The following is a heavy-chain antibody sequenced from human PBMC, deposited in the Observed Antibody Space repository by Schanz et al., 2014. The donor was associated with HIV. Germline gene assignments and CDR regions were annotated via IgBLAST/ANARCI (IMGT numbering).Heavy chain of an antibody. Sequence: QAQLVQSGAEVKKPGASVKASCKASGYSFTGYYIHWVRQAPGQGLEWMGWLNTNIGATDYAPKFQGRVTLTGDTSTGTANMGMRRLRSGDTAVYYCARSSGWGGWSTWDGMDVWGQGTPVTVS. CDR2: LNTNIGAT. D-gene: IGHD6-19*01. V-gene: IGHV1-2*02. CDR1: GYSFTGYY. CDR3: ARSSGWGGWSTWDGMDV. J-gene: IGHJ6*02.